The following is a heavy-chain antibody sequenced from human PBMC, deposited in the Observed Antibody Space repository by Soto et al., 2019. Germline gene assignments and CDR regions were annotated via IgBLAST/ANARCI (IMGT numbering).Heavy chain of an antibody. D-gene: IGHD2-21*02. CDR2: IYWDDDK. CDR1: GFSLSTSGVG. CDR3: ALAYCGGDCYSSANYWYFDL. Sequence: QITLKESGPTLVKPTQTLTLTCTFSGFSLSTSGVGVGWIRQPPGKALEWLALIYWDDDKRYSPSLKSRLTITKDTSKNQVVLTMTNMDPVDTATYYCALAYCGGDCYSSANYWYFDLWGRGTLVTVSS. J-gene: IGHJ2*01. V-gene: IGHV2-5*02.